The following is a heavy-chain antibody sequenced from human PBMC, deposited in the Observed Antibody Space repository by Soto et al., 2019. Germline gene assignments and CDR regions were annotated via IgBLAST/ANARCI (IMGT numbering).Heavy chain of an antibody. Sequence: EVQLLESGGNLVQPGGSLRLSCAASGFTFNTYAMSWVRQAPGKGLEWVSAISGSGGSTYYADSVKGRFTISRDNSENTVDLQRNSLRDEDTAVYYCAKGVNYYDSSGYYSYYYNGMDVWGQGTTVTVSS. V-gene: IGHV3-23*01. D-gene: IGHD3-22*01. CDR3: AKGVNYYDSSGYYSYYYNGMDV. CDR2: ISGSGGST. CDR1: GFTFNTYA. J-gene: IGHJ6*02.